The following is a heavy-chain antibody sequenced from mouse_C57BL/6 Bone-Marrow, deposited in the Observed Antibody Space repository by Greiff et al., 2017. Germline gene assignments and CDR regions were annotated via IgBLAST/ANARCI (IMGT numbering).Heavy chain of an antibody. V-gene: IGHV1-5*01. CDR3: TRGWLRFAY. D-gene: IGHD2-3*01. CDR2: IYPGNSDT. J-gene: IGHJ3*01. CDR1: GYTFTSYW. Sequence: EVKLMESGPVLARPGASVTMSCKTSGYTFTSYWMHWVKQRPGQGLEWIGAIYPGNSDTSYTQQFKGKAQLTAVTSASTAYMELSSLTNEDSAVYYCTRGWLRFAYWGKGTLVTVSA.